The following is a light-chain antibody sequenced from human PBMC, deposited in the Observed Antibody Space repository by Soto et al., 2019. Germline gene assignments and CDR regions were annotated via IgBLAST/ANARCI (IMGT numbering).Light chain of an antibody. J-gene: IGLJ3*02. CDR1: SGSVSNNYY. CDR2: STN. Sequence: QAVVTQEPSFSVSPGGTVTLTCGLSSGSVSNNYYPSWYQQTPGQAPRTLIYSTNTRSSGVPDRFSGSILGNKAALTITGAQADDESDYYCVLYMGSGFWVFGGGTKLTVL. V-gene: IGLV8-61*01. CDR3: VLYMGSGFWV.